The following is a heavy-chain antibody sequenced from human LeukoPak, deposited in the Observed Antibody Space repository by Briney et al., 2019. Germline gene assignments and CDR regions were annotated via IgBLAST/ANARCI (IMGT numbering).Heavy chain of an antibody. D-gene: IGHD2-2*01. CDR3: APGYCSSTSCLPFSY. Sequence: ASVKVSCKASGYTFTSYAMHWVRQAPGQRLEWMGWINAGNGNTKYSQKFQGRVTITRDTSASTAYMELSSLRSEDTAVYYCAPGYCSSTSCLPFSYWGQGTLVTVSP. CDR1: GYTFTSYA. CDR2: INAGNGNT. V-gene: IGHV1-3*01. J-gene: IGHJ4*02.